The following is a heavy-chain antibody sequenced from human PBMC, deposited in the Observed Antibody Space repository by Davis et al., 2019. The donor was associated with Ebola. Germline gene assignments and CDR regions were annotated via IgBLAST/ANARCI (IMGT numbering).Heavy chain of an antibody. Sequence: GESLKISCKGSGYSFANYWIGWVRQMPGKGLEWMGIIYPGDSDTRYSPSFQGQVTISADKSISTAYLQWSSLKASDTAIYYCARQGGGSGRLTSFDHWGQGTPVTVSS. CDR1: GYSFANYW. CDR3: ARQGGGSGRLTSFDH. CDR2: IYPGDSDT. D-gene: IGHD1-26*01. J-gene: IGHJ4*02. V-gene: IGHV5-51*01.